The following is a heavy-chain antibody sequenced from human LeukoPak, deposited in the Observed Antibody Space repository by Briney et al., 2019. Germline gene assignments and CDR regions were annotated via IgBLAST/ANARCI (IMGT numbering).Heavy chain of an antibody. Sequence: GGSLRLSCAASGFTFSSYSMNWVRQAPGKGLEWVSSISSSSSYIYYADSVKGRFTISRDNAKNSLYLQMNSLRAEDTAVYYCARSQLRFLEWLLNAFDIWGQGTMVTVSS. CDR2: ISSSSSYI. D-gene: IGHD3-3*01. CDR1: GFTFSSYS. V-gene: IGHV3-21*01. CDR3: ARSQLRFLEWLLNAFDI. J-gene: IGHJ3*02.